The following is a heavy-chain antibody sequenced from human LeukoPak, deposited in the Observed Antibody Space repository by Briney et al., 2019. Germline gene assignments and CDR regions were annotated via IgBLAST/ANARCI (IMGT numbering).Heavy chain of an antibody. CDR2: ISSSSSYI. CDR1: GFTFSSYS. Sequence: GGSLRLSCAASGFTFSSYSMNWIRQAPGKGLEWVSSISSSSSYIYYADSVKGRFTISRDNAKNSLYLQMNSLRAEDTAVYYCASSGARYCSSTSCYTAKVRNYYYYYGMDVWGQGTTVTVSS. D-gene: IGHD2-2*02. J-gene: IGHJ6*02. V-gene: IGHV3-21*01. CDR3: ASSGARYCSSTSCYTAKVRNYYYYYGMDV.